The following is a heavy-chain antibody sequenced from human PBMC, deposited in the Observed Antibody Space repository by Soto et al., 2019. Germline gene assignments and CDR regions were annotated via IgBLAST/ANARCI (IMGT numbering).Heavy chain of an antibody. D-gene: IGHD4-17*01. Sequence: PSETLSLTCTVSGGSISSSSYYWGWIRQPPGKGLEWIGSIYYSGSTYYNPSLKSRVTISVDTSKNQSSLKLSSVTAADTAVYYCARSLDYGDPSDYWGQGTLVTVSS. CDR2: IYYSGST. V-gene: IGHV4-39*01. CDR1: GGSISSSSYY. J-gene: IGHJ4*02. CDR3: ARSLDYGDPSDY.